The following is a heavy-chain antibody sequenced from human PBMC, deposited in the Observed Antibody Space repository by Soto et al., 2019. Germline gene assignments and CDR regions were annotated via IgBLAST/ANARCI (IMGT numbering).Heavy chain of an antibody. CDR1: GGSISSSSYY. CDR3: AREVDYYDSSGYYYYFDY. CDR2: IYYSGST. D-gene: IGHD3-22*01. Sequence: SETLSLTCTVSGGSISSSSYYWGWIRQPPGKGLEWIGSIYYSGSTYYNPSLKSRVTISVDTSKNQFSLKLSSVTAADTAVYYCAREVDYYDSSGYYYYFDYWGQGTLVTVSS. J-gene: IGHJ4*02. V-gene: IGHV4-39*02.